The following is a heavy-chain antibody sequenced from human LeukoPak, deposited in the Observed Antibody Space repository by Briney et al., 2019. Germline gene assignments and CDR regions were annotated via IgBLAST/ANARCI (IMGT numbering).Heavy chain of an antibody. V-gene: IGHV1-8*01. J-gene: IGHJ5*02. CDR2: MNPNSGNT. CDR3: ARAKYCSGGSCYWSLANWFDP. D-gene: IGHD2-15*01. Sequence: ASVKVSCKASGYTFTSYDINWVRQATGQGLEWMGWMNPNSGNTGYAQKLQGRVTMTRNTSISTAYMELSSLRSEDTAVYYCARAKYCSGGSCYWSLANWFDPWGQGTLVTVSS. CDR1: GYTFTSYD.